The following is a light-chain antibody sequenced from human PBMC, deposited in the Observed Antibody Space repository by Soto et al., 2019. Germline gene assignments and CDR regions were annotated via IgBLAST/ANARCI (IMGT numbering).Light chain of an antibody. CDR1: QSVTSNY. J-gene: IGKJ5*01. Sequence: EIVLTQSPGTLSLSPGERATLSCRASQSVTSNYLAWYQQKPGQAHRLLISGASSRATGIPDRFSGSGSGTDFTLTISRLEPEDFEVYYCQQYGSSYQTFGQGTRLDIK. V-gene: IGKV3-20*01. CDR3: QQYGSSYQT. CDR2: GAS.